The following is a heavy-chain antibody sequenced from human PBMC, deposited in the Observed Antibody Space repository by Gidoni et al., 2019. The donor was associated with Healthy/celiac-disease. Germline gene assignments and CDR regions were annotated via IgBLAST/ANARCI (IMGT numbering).Heavy chain of an antibody. CDR3: AREVSGYCTNGVCYTSNWFDP. V-gene: IGHV3-64*01. D-gene: IGHD2-8*01. CDR1: GFTFSSYA. Sequence: EVQLVESAGGLVQPGGSLRLSCAASGFTFSSYAMHWVRQAPGKGLEYVSAISSNGGSTYYTNSVKGRFTISRDNSKNTLYLQMGSLRAEDMAVYYCAREVSGYCTNGVCYTSNWFDPWGQGTLVTVSS. CDR2: ISSNGGST. J-gene: IGHJ5*02.